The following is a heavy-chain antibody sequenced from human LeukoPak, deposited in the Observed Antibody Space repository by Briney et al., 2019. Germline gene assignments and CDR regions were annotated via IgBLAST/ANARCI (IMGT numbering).Heavy chain of an antibody. J-gene: IGHJ6*03. CDR2: IHSDGSNK. CDR1: GFTFSSYA. V-gene: IGHV3-30*02. D-gene: IGHD3-22*01. CDR3: AKVVGGSSGGYYLYYYYYYMDV. Sequence: GGSLRLSCAASGFTFSSYAMHWVRQAPGKGLEWVAFIHSDGSNKHYADSVKGRFTISRENSKNTLYLQMNSLRAEDTAVYYCAKVVGGSSGGYYLYYYYYYMDVWGKGTTVTISS.